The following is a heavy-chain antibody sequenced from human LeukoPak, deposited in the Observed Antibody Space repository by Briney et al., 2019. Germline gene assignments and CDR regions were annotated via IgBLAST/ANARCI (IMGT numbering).Heavy chain of an antibody. V-gene: IGHV3-33*01. CDR2: IWYDGSNK. CDR1: GFTFSSYG. J-gene: IGHJ4*02. Sequence: GRSLRLSCAASGFTFSSYGMHWVRQAPGKGLEWVAIIWYDGSNKYYADSVKGRFTISRNNSKNTLYLQMNSLRAEDTAVYYCARDDFGGRLGYWGQGTLVTVSS. CDR3: ARDDFGGRLGY. D-gene: IGHD4-23*01.